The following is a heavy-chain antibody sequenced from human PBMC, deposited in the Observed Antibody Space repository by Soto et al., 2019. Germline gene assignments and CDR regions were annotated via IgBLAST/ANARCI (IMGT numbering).Heavy chain of an antibody. CDR2: MIPAFGKT. V-gene: IGHV1-69*18. D-gene: IGHD3-10*02. CDR3: ARDPLSSFAMDV. Sequence: QVQLVQSGAEVKKPGSSVKVSCKASGDTFTSYAVSWVRQAPGQGLEWMGKMIPAFGKTYYAQKFQGRLTISADDSTSTAYMELSSLVSADTAVYYCARDPLSSFAMDVWGQGTTVIVSS. CDR1: GDTFTSYA. J-gene: IGHJ6*02.